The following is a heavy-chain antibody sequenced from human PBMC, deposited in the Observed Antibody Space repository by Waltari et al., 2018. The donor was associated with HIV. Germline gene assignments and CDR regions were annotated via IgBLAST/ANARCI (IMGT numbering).Heavy chain of an antibody. J-gene: IGHJ6*02. CDR1: GYILTELS. CDR3: ATARQWLVDSGMDV. CDR2: VGPADGKA. V-gene: IGHV1-24*01. Sequence: QLQLVQSGAEVKRPGASVKVSCKVSGYILTELSIHWVRQAPGKGLEWVGSVGPADGKATYEQKCQGRVTMPEDTSTDTASMEVSRLRSEDTAVYYCATARQWLVDSGMDVWGRVTTVTVSS. D-gene: IGHD6-19*01.